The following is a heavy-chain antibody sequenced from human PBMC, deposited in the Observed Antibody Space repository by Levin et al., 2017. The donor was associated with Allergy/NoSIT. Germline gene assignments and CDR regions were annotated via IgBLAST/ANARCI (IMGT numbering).Heavy chain of an antibody. J-gene: IGHJ3*02. CDR2: IYYSGST. CDR1: GGSISSGGYY. Sequence: SETLSLTCTVSGGSISSGGYYWSWIRQHPGKGLEWIGYIYYSGSTYYNPSLKSRVTISVDTSKNQFSLKLSSVTAADTAVYYCARGSPPQFDIWGQGTMVTVSS. V-gene: IGHV4-31*03. D-gene: IGHD1-26*01. CDR3: ARGSPPQFDI.